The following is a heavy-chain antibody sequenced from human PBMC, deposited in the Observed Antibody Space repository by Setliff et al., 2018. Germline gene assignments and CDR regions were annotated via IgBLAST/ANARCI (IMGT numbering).Heavy chain of an antibody. V-gene: IGHV4-39*01. D-gene: IGHD2-21*01. J-gene: IGHJ3*02. Sequence: SETLSLTCSVSGGSISSSSYYWGWIRQPPGKGLEWIGTIYYSGGSTYFNPSLKSRVTISVDTSKNQFSLKLRSVTAADTAMYYCARYGERGGLDDFDIWGQGTMVTVSS. CDR2: IYYSGGST. CDR1: GGSISSSSYY. CDR3: ARYGERGGLDDFDI.